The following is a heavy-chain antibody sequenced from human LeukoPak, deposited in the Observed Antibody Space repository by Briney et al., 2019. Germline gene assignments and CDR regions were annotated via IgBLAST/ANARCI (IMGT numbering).Heavy chain of an antibody. D-gene: IGHD3-16*01. CDR1: GFTFSSYG. CDR2: ISGSGGST. V-gene: IGHV3-23*01. Sequence: GGSLRLSCAASGFTFSSYGMSWVRQAPGKGLEWGSAISGSGGSTYYADSVKGRFTISRDNSKNTLYLQMNSLRAEDTAVYYCAKGGGGVLASWGQGTLVTVSS. J-gene: IGHJ4*02. CDR3: AKGGGGVLAS.